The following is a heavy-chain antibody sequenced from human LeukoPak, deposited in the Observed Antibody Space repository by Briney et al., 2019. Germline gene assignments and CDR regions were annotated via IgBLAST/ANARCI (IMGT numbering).Heavy chain of an antibody. CDR2: IYTSGST. CDR1: GGSISSYY. CDR3: ARHATVTTSPRFDP. Sequence: SETLSLTCTVSGGSISSYYWSWIRQPAGKGLEWIGRIYTSGSTNYNPSLKSRVTISVDTSKNQFSLKLSSVTAADTAVYYCARHATVTTSPRFDPWGQGTLVTVSS. V-gene: IGHV4-4*07. J-gene: IGHJ5*02. D-gene: IGHD4-17*01.